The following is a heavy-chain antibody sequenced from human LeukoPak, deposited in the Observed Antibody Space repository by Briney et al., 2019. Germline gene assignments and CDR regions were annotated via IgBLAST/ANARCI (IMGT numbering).Heavy chain of an antibody. CDR3: ARDGRASGTLDFDY. Sequence: ASVKVSCKASGYCFSGFYIHWVRQAPGQGLEWMGWINPNSGGPNYEQKFQGRVTMTRDTSISTAYMELSRLTSDDTAVYYCARDGRASGTLDFDYWGQGSQVTVSS. CDR1: GYCFSGFY. V-gene: IGHV1-2*02. CDR2: INPNSGGP. D-gene: IGHD3-10*01. J-gene: IGHJ4*02.